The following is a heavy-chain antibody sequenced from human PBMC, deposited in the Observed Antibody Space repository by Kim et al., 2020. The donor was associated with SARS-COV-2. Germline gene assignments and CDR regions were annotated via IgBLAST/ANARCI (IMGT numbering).Heavy chain of an antibody. CDR1: GFTFSSFW. Sequence: GGSLRLSCAASGFTFSSFWIHWVRQVPGKGLEWVSWINLDGRRSNYADSVRGRFTISRDNAKSTAYLQMNSLRPEDSAVYFCTYANWGFPLDYWGQGTL. CDR2: INLDGRRS. D-gene: IGHD7-27*01. V-gene: IGHV3-74*01. CDR3: TYANWGFPLDY. J-gene: IGHJ4*02.